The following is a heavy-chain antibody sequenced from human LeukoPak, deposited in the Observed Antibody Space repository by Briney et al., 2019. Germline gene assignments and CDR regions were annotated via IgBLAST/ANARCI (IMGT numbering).Heavy chain of an antibody. CDR1: GFTFSSYG. J-gene: IGHJ5*02. CDR2: ISYDGSNK. D-gene: IGHD3-10*01. CDR3: ARDVFRGSGRTLART. Sequence: TGGSLRLSCAASGFTFSSYGMHWVRQAPGKGLEWVAVISYDGSNKYYADSVKGRFTISRDNSKNTLYLQMNSLRAEDTAVYYCARDVFRGSGRTLARTWGQGTLVTVSS. V-gene: IGHV3-30*03.